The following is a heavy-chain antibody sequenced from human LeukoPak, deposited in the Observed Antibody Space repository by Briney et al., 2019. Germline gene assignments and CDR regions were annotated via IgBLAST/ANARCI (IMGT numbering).Heavy chain of an antibody. CDR2: INHSGST. D-gene: IGHD3-3*01. V-gene: IGHV4-34*01. CDR1: GESFSGYY. Sequence: PSETLSLTCAVYGESFSGYYWSWIRQPPGKGLEWIGEINHSGSTNYNPSLKSRVTISVDTSKNQFSLKLSSVTVADTAVYYCARGSNFWSGYYRGYYYYMDVWGKGTTVTVSS. CDR3: ARGSNFWSGYYRGYYYYMDV. J-gene: IGHJ6*03.